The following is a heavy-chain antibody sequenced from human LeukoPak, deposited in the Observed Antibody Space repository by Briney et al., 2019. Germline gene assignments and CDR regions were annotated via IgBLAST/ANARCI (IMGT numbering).Heavy chain of an antibody. CDR1: GFTFNSYA. CDR3: ARAYSSGWYGVGY. J-gene: IGHJ4*02. CDR2: IKTDGSEK. V-gene: IGHV3-7*04. D-gene: IGHD6-19*01. Sequence: GGSLRLSCAASGFTFNSYAMSWVRQAPGKGLQWVANIKTDGSEKYYVDSVKGRFTISRDNSKNTLYLQMNSLRAEDTAVYYCARAYSSGWYGVGYWGQGTLVTVSS.